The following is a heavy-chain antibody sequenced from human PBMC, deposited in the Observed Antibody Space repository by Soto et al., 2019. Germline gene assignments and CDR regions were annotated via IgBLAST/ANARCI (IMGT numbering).Heavy chain of an antibody. CDR2: INHSGST. D-gene: IGHD3-16*01. CDR3: ARVTFGGVIRY. V-gene: IGHV4-34*01. J-gene: IGHJ4*02. Sequence: QVQLQQWGAGLLKPSETLSLTCAVYGGSFSGYYWSWIRQPPGKGLEWIGEINHSGSTNYNPSLKSRVTISVATSKNQFSLKLSSVTAADTAVYYCARVTFGGVIRYWGQGTLVTVSS. CDR1: GGSFSGYY.